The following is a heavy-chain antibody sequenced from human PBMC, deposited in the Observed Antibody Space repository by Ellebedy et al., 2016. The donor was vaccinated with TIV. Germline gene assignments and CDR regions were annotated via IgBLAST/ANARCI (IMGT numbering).Heavy chain of an antibody. CDR1: GFTFSRYA. Sequence: GESLKISCAASGFTFSRYAMTWVRQAPGKGLEWVSGIVGSGAQKYADSVKGRFTISRDNSKSTVDLQMNSLRAEDTAVYFCARDRTPGDGYWVFDYWGQGTLVTVSS. D-gene: IGHD5-18*01. CDR3: ARDRTPGDGYWVFDY. J-gene: IGHJ4*02. V-gene: IGHV3-23*01. CDR2: IVGSGA.